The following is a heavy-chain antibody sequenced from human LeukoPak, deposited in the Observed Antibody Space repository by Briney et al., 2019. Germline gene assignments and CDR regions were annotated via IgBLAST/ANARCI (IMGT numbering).Heavy chain of an antibody. Sequence: SETLSLTCTVSGGSISSSSYYWGWIRQPPGKGLEWIGSIYYSGSTYYNPSLKSRVTISVDTSKNQFSLKLSSVTAADTAVYYCARDIEAVGATLYFDYWGQGTLVTVSS. CDR1: GGSISSSSYY. V-gene: IGHV4-39*07. D-gene: IGHD1-26*01. CDR2: IYYSGST. CDR3: ARDIEAVGATLYFDY. J-gene: IGHJ4*02.